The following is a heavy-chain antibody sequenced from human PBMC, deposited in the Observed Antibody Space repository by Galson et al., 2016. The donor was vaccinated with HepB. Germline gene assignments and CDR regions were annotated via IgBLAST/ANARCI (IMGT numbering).Heavy chain of an antibody. CDR2: INAGNGKT. V-gene: IGHV1-3*01. CDR1: GYTFTSYA. CDR3: ARDRASMAYFYGLDV. Sequence: SVKVSCKASGYTFTSYAMHWVRQAPGQRLEWMGWINAGNGKTKYSQNFQGSVTIIRDTSASTAYMELSSLRSEDTAVYYRARDRASMAYFYGLDVWGQGTAVTVSS. D-gene: IGHD2/OR15-2a*01. J-gene: IGHJ6*02.